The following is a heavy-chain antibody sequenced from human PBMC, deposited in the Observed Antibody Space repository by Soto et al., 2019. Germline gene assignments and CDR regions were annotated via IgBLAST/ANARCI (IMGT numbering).Heavy chain of an antibody. D-gene: IGHD4-17*01. CDR3: ASLDYGDYGWFDP. CDR1: GGIFNSYT. J-gene: IGHJ5*02. V-gene: IGHV1-69*02. CDR2: IVPIIGLA. Sequence: QVQLVQSGAEVKKPGSSVKVSCKASGGIFNSYTFGWVRQAPGQGLEWMGRIVPIIGLANYTQTFQGRVTITADKSTTTVYMELSRLRSEDTAGYYCASLDYGDYGWFDPWCQGTLVIVSS.